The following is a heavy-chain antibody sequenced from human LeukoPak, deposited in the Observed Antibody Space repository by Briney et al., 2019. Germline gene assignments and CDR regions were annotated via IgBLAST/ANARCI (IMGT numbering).Heavy chain of an antibody. D-gene: IGHD3-22*01. J-gene: IGHJ4*02. CDR2: ISGSGAST. CDR3: AKQNYYDSSGYYLGGFRRPGDFDY. Sequence: GGSLRVSCAASGCTFSSYGMSWVRQAPGKGLEWVSAISGSGASTYYADSVKGRFTISRDNSKNTLYLQMNSLRAEDTAVYYCAKQNYYDSSGYYLGGFRRPGDFDYWGQGTLVTVSS. V-gene: IGHV3-23*01. CDR1: GCTFSSYG.